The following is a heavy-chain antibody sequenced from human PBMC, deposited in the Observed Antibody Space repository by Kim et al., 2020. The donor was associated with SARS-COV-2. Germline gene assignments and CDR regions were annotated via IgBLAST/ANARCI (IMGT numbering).Heavy chain of an antibody. D-gene: IGHD6-19*01. J-gene: IGHJ4*01. Sequence: GGSLRLSCAASGFTFSSYGMHWVRQAPGKGLEWVAVISYDGSNKYYADSVKGRFTISRDNSKNTLYLQMNSLRAEDTAVYYCAKVAAIAVGLDYFDYWG. CDR2: ISYDGSNK. CDR3: AKVAAIAVGLDYFDY. CDR1: GFTFSSYG. V-gene: IGHV3-30*18.